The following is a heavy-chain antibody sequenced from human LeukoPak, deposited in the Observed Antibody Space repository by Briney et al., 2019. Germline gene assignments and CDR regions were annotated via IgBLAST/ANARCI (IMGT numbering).Heavy chain of an antibody. Sequence: PGGSLRLSCAAAGFTVISNYMSWVRQAPGKGLEWVSVIYSGGSTFYAGSVKGRFTISRDKSKNTLYLPMNSLRAEDTAMYYCAILHSYGHAWGQGTLVTVSS. V-gene: IGHV3-66*01. J-gene: IGHJ5*02. CDR1: GFTVISNY. D-gene: IGHD5-18*01. CDR2: IYSGGST. CDR3: AILHSYGHA.